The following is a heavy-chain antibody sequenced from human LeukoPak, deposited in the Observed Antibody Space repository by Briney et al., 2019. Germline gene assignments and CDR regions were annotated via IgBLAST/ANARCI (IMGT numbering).Heavy chain of an antibody. J-gene: IGHJ6*03. D-gene: IGHD1-26*01. Sequence: PSQTLSLTCTVSGGSISSGSYYWSWIRQPAEKGLEWIGRIYTSGSTNYNPSLKSRVTMSVDTSKNQFSLKLTSVTAADTAVYYCVRLSFELYYMDVWGTGTTVTVSS. CDR2: IYTSGST. V-gene: IGHV4-61*02. CDR3: VRLSFELYYMDV. CDR1: GGSISSGSYY.